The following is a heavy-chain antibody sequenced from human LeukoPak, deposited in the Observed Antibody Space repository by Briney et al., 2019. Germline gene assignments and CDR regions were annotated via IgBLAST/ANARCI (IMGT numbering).Heavy chain of an antibody. CDR1: GGSVSSGSYY. D-gene: IGHD1-26*01. CDR2: IYYSGST. CDR3: ARDGRFPPEVLPRYFDY. Sequence: SETLSLTCTVSGGSVSSGSYYWGWIRQPPGKGLEWIGNIYYSGSTYYNPSLKSRVTISVETSKNQSSMKLSSVTAADTAVYYWARDGRFPPEVLPRYFDYWGQGTLVTVSS. V-gene: IGHV4-39*07. J-gene: IGHJ4*02.